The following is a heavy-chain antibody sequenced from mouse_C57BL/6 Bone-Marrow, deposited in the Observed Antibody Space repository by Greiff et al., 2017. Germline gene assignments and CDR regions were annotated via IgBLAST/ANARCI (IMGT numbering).Heavy chain of an antibody. D-gene: IGHD1-1*01. J-gene: IGHJ4*01. CDR2: IWTGGGT. CDR3: ASLLLGAMDY. Sequence: VKVVESGPGLVAPSQSLSITCTVSGFSLTSYAISWVRQPPGKGLEWLGVIWTGGGTNYNSALKSRLSISKDNSKSQVFLKMNSLQTDDTARYYCASLLLGAMDYWGQGTSVTVSS. V-gene: IGHV2-9-1*01. CDR1: GFSLTSYA.